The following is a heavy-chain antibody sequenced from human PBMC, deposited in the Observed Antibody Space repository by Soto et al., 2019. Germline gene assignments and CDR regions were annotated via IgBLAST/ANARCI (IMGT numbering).Heavy chain of an antibody. V-gene: IGHV2-5*01. CDR2: IYWNDDK. J-gene: IGHJ4*02. Sequence: QITLKESGPTLVKPTQTLTLTCTFSGFSLSTSRVGVGWIRQPPGKALEWLALIYWNDDKRYSPSLKNRLTITEDTSKNQVVLTMTNTDPVDTATYYCAHTSGGGNSACFDYWGQGILVTVSS. CDR1: GFSLSTSRVG. D-gene: IGHD2-21*02. CDR3: AHTSGGGNSACFDY.